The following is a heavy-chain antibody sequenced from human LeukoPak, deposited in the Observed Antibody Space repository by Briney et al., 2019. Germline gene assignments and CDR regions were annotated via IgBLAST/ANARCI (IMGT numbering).Heavy chain of an antibody. V-gene: IGHV4-59*11. CDR3: ARDGGYNPHYYYYYYMDV. CDR1: LGSISSHY. CDR2: IYYTGST. D-gene: IGHD5-24*01. J-gene: IGHJ6*03. Sequence: PSETLSLTCTLSLGSISSHYWSCIWQPPEKGLECSWDIYYTGSTNYNPSPKSRLTISVDTYMNQFSLKLRSVTAADTAVYYCARDGGYNPHYYYYYYMDVWGKGTTVSVSS.